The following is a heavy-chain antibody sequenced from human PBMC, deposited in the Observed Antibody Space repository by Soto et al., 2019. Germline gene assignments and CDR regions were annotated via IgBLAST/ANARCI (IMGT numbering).Heavy chain of an antibody. J-gene: IGHJ4*02. CDR1: GGSISSYY. CDR3: ASIYSSGWSAYFDY. V-gene: IGHV4-59*08. Sequence: PSETLSLTCTVSGGSISSYYWSWIRQPPGKGLEWIGYIYYSGSTNYNPSLKSRVTISVDTSKNQFSLKLSSVTAADTAVYYCASIYSSGWSAYFDYWGQGTLVTVPS. D-gene: IGHD6-19*01. CDR2: IYYSGST.